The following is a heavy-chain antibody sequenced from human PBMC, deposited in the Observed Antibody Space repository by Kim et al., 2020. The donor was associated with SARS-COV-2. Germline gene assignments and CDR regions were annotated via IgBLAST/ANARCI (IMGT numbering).Heavy chain of an antibody. J-gene: IGHJ6*02. CDR2: INPSGGST. Sequence: ASVKVSCKASGYTFTSYYMHWVRQAPGQGLEWMGIINPSGGSTSYAQKFQGRVTMTRDTSTSTVYMELSSLRSEDTAVYYCAREQWVHIAAAGTFYYYGMDVWGQGAPVTVSS. V-gene: IGHV1-46*01. CDR3: AREQWVHIAAAGTFYYYGMDV. D-gene: IGHD6-13*01. CDR1: GYTFTSYY.